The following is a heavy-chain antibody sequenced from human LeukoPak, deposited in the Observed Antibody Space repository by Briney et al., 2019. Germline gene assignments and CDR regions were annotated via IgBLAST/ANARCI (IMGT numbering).Heavy chain of an antibody. CDR1: GFTFSSHA. CDR2: VSYDGTNK. V-gene: IGHV3-30*09. J-gene: IGHJ1*01. CDR3: AKVSVVPDVHAEYFQY. Sequence: GRSLRLSCAASGFTFSSHAMHWVRQAPGKGLEWVALVSYDGTNKYYADSVMGRFAVSRDNSKNTVYLQMNNLRVEDTAVYYCAKVSVVPDVHAEYFQYWGQGTLVTVSS. D-gene: IGHD2-2*01.